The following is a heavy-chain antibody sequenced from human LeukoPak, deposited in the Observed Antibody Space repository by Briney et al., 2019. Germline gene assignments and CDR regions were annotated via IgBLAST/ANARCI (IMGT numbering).Heavy chain of an antibody. V-gene: IGHV4-39*01. CDR2: IYYRGST. D-gene: IGHD5-18*01. CDR3: ARRGDSYAVFDY. CDR1: GGPISSSDYY. J-gene: IGHJ4*02. Sequence: PSETLSLTCTVSGGPISSSDYYWGWIRQPPGKGLEWIGSIYYRGSTYYNPSLKSRVTISVDTSKNQFSLKLSSVTAADTAVYYCARRGDSYAVFDYWGQGTLVTVSS.